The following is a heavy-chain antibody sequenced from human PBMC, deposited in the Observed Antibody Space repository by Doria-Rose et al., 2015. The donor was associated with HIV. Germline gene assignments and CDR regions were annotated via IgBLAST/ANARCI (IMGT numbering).Heavy chain of an antibody. J-gene: IGHJ4*02. CDR2: IFSDDER. V-gene: IGHV2-26*01. Sequence: QITLKESGPVLVKPTETLTLTCTVSGVSLSSPGMGVSWIRQPPGKALEWLANIFSDDERSYTTSLKSRLTIARGTSKSQVVLIMTDMDPVDTATYYCARIKSSRWYHKYYFDFWGQGTLVIVSA. D-gene: IGHD6-13*01. CDR1: GVSLSSPGMG. CDR3: ARIKSSRWYHKYYFDF.